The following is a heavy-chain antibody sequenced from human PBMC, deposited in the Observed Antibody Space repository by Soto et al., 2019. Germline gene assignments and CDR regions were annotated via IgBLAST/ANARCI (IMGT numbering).Heavy chain of an antibody. D-gene: IGHD3-10*01. J-gene: IGHJ6*03. CDR1: GFTFYTYA. Sequence: EVQLLESGGGLVQPGGSLRLSCAASGFTFYTYAMSWVRQAPGKGLEWVSTFSGSGDYTHYADSVKGRFTISRDNSKNTLYLQMSSLRAEDTAVYYCAKDYGSGLYYYYYMDVWGRGTTVTVSS. CDR2: FSGSGDYT. CDR3: AKDYGSGLYYYYYMDV. V-gene: IGHV3-23*01.